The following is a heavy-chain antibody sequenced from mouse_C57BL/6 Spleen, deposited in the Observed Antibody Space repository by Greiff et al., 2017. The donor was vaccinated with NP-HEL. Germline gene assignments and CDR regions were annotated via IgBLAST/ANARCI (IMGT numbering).Heavy chain of an antibody. V-gene: IGHV1-80*01. Sequence: QVQLQQSGAELVKPGASVKISCKASGYAFSSYWMNWVKQRPGKGLEWIGQIYPGDGDTNYNGKFKGKATLTADKSSSTAYMQLSSLTSEDSAVYFCARRGSTMVTTAHYYAMDYWGQGTSVTVSS. J-gene: IGHJ4*01. CDR3: ARRGSTMVTTAHYYAMDY. CDR1: GYAFSSYW. D-gene: IGHD2-2*01. CDR2: IYPGDGDT.